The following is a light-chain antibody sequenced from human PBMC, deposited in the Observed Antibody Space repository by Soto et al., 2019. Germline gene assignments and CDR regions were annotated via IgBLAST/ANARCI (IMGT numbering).Light chain of an antibody. V-gene: IGKV1-5*03. CDR3: HQYNSYSRT. CDR2: KAS. Sequence: DIQLTQSPATLSASVGDRVTITCRASQSINGWLAWYQQKPGQAPNLLIYKASTLESGVPSRFSGSGSGTEFTLTVSSLQPDDFATYYCHQYNSYSRTFGQGTKVDIK. J-gene: IGKJ1*01. CDR1: QSINGW.